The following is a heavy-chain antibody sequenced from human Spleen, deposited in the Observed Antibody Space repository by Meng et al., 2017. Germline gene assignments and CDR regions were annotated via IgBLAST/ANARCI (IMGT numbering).Heavy chain of an antibody. J-gene: IGHJ4*02. V-gene: IGHV3-74*03. CDR1: GLSFSSSW. D-gene: IGHD7-27*01. Sequence: GGSLRLSCAVSGLSFSSSWFHWVRQAPGKGPVWVSRISPDGTSATYVDFVKGRFTMSRDNAKNTVFLEMNSLRADDTAVYYCTRIDTGTSVYWDQGTLVTVSS. CDR2: ISPDGTSA. CDR3: TRIDTGTSVY.